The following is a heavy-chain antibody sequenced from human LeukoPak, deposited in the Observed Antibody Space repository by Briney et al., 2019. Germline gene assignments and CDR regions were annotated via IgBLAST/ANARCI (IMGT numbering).Heavy chain of an antibody. CDR3: AKDRIAARPGDY. J-gene: IGHJ4*02. V-gene: IGHV3-30*18. CDR2: LSYDGSNK. CDR1: GFTFSSYG. Sequence: GISLRLSCAASGFTFSSYGMHWVRQAPGKGLEFVAVLSYDGSNKYYADSVKGRFTISRDNSKNTLYLQMNSLRAEDTAVYYCAKDRIAARPGDYWGQGTLVTVSS. D-gene: IGHD6-6*01.